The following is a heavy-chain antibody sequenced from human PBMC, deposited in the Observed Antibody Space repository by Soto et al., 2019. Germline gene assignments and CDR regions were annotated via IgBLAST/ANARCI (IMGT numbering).Heavy chain of an antibody. CDR1: GFTFSSFS. CDR3: SKSNGDTWERYFFDF. J-gene: IGHJ4*02. V-gene: IGHV3-23*01. CDR2: ISGLGGSI. Sequence: EVQLLESGGGLVQPGGSLRLSCAASGFTFSSFSLSWVPQAPGKGLEWVSGISGLGGSIYYADSVKGRFTISRDNSKNTLYLQMNSLRAEDTAVYYCSKSNGDTWERYFFDFWGQGTLVTVSS. D-gene: IGHD1-26*01.